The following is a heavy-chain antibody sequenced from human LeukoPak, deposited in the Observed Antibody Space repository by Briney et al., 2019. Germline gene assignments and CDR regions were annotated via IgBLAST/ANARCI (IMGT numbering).Heavy chain of an antibody. CDR2: ISAYNGHT. CDR1: GYTFSTYG. CDR3: ARDQRFGIAAVDSWFDP. D-gene: IGHD6-13*01. J-gene: IGHJ5*02. V-gene: IGHV1-18*01. Sequence: ASVKVSCKASGYTFSTYGINWVRQAPGQGLEWMGWISAYNGHTIYAQMFQGRVTLTTSTSTNTAYMELRSLRSDDTAAYYCARDQRFGIAAVDSWFDPWGQGTLVTVSS.